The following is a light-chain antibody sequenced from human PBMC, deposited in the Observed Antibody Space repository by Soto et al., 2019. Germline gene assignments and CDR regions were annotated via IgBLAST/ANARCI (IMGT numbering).Light chain of an antibody. CDR1: QDISNY. V-gene: IGKV1-33*01. CDR3: QQYDNLPPYT. CDR2: DAS. J-gene: IGKJ2*01. Sequence: DLQMTPSPSSLSASVGDRVTITCQASQDISNYLNWYQQKPGKAPKLLIYDASNLETGVPSRFSGSGSGTDFTFTISSLQPEDIATYYCQQYDNLPPYTFGQGTKLEIK.